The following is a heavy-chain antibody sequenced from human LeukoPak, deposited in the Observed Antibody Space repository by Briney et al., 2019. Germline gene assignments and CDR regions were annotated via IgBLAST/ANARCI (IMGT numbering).Heavy chain of an antibody. D-gene: IGHD3-3*01. J-gene: IGHJ4*02. Sequence: PSETLSLTCTVSGGSISSRSYYWGWIRQPPGKGLEWIGSIYTSGSTNYNPSLKSRVTISVDTCKNQFSLKLSSVTAADTAVYYCAREGNYYDFWSGYYDYGGQETLVTVSS. V-gene: IGHV4-39*07. CDR1: GGSISSRSYY. CDR2: IYTSGST. CDR3: AREGNYYDFWSGYYDY.